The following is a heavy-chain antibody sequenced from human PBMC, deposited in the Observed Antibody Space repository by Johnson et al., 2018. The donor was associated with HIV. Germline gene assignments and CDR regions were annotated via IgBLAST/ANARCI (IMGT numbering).Heavy chain of an antibody. CDR1: GFTFSSYA. CDR2: ISYDGSNK. Sequence: QMQLVESGGGLVQPGGSLRLSCAASGFTFSSYAMHWVRQAPGKGLEWVAVISYDGSNKYYADSVKGRFTISRDNSKNTLYLQMNSLRAEDTAVYYCAKTYYDFWSGYYGAFDIWGQGTMVTVSS. V-gene: IGHV3-30*14. J-gene: IGHJ3*02. D-gene: IGHD3-3*01. CDR3: AKTYYDFWSGYYGAFDI.